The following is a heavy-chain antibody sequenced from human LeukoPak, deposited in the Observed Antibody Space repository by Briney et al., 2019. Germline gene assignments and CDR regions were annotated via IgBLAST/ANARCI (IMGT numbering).Heavy chain of an antibody. CDR3: VSDSGGPDY. V-gene: IGHV3-74*01. J-gene: IGHJ4*02. Sequence: GGSVRLSCAASVFTFSNHWMHGVRQAPGKGRVGGSYISNDGSSSSYAGSVKGRFTISRDNAKNTLYLQMSSLRVEDTAMYSCVSDSGGPDYWGQGTLVTVSS. CDR2: ISNDGSSS. CDR1: VFTFSNHW. D-gene: IGHD2-15*01.